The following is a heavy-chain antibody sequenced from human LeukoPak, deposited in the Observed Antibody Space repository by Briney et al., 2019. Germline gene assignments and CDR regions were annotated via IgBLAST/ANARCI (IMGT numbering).Heavy chain of an antibody. CDR1: GYTFTTYD. Sequence: ASVKVSCKASGYTFTTYDFNWVRQATGQGLEWMGWMNPNSGNTGYAQKFQGRVTITRNTSISTAYMELSSLRSEDTAVYYCAREGSLGYCSSTSCYGRFDPWGQGTLVTVSS. D-gene: IGHD2-2*01. J-gene: IGHJ5*02. V-gene: IGHV1-8*01. CDR2: MNPNSGNT. CDR3: AREGSLGYCSSTSCYGRFDP.